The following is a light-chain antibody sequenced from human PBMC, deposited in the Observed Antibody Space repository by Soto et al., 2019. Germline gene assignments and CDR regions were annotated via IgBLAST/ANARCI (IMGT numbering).Light chain of an antibody. V-gene: IGKV3-15*01. CDR1: QSVDSN. Sequence: ETVMTQSPATLSVSPGERATLSCGASQSVDSNLAWYQQILDQAPRVLIFGASTRATGIPARFSGSGSGTEFSLTINSLQSEDFAVYYCQEYNTWPWTFGQGTKVEIK. CDR3: QEYNTWPWT. J-gene: IGKJ1*01. CDR2: GAS.